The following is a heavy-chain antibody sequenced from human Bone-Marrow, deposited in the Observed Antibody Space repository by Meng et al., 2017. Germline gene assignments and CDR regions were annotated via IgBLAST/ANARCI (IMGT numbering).Heavy chain of an antibody. CDR2: IKSNTDGGTA. J-gene: IGHJ4*02. Sequence: VLLVVAGGDLVKRGGSLGSCWGAFGFYFNNAWMSWVRQAPGKGVEGVGRIKSNTDGGTAEYAAPVTGIFTISRDDSKSTLYLQMSGLRIDDTGVYYCTWDDKAVSDYWGQRTLVTVSS. CDR3: TWDDKAVSDY. CDR1: GFYFNNAW. V-gene: IGHV3-15*05. D-gene: IGHD1-26*01.